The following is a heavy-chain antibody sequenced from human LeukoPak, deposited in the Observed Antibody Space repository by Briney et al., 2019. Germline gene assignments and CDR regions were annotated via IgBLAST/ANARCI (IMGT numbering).Heavy chain of an antibody. CDR1: GFTFSSYG. CDR2: ISSSSSYI. V-gene: IGHV3-21*04. D-gene: IGHD3-22*01. CDR3: AREASSGYYPNWFDP. Sequence: PGGSLRLSCAASGFTFSSYGKNWVRQAPGKGLEWVSSISSSSSYIYYADSVKGRFTISRHNSKNTLYLQMNSLRAEDTAVYYCAREASSGYYPNWFDPWGQGTLVTVSS. J-gene: IGHJ5*02.